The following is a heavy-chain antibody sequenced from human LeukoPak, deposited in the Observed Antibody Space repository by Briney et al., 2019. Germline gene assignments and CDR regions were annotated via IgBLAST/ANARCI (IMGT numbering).Heavy chain of an antibody. D-gene: IGHD1-14*01. CDR1: GGSISSGSYY. CDR3: ARRGGDFHTGIVFDN. J-gene: IGHJ4*02. V-gene: IGHV4-39*01. CDR2: IYYTGST. Sequence: SETLSLTCTVSGGSISSGSYYWGWSRQPPGKGLEWIGSIYYTGSTYYNPSLKSRVTISVDTSKKQFSVKLSSVTAADTAVYYCARRGGDFHTGIVFDNWGQGSLVTVSS.